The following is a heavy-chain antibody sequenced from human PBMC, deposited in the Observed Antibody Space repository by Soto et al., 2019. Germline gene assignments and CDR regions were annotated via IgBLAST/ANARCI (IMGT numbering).Heavy chain of an antibody. V-gene: IGHV3-9*01. CDR3: AKGNDYGDYLAGGAFEI. CDR2: INWNSGII. D-gene: IGHD4-17*01. J-gene: IGHJ3*02. CDR1: GFTFDAYA. Sequence: EVQLVESGGGLVQPGRSLRLSCAASGFTFDAYAIHWVRQAPGKGLEWGSGINWNSGIIGYADFVKGRFTISRDNAKNCLYLQMNSLIAEDTALYYCAKGNDYGDYLAGGAFEIWGQGTMVTVSS.